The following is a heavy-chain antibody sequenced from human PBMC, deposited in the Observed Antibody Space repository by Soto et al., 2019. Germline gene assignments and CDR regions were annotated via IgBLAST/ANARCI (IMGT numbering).Heavy chain of an antibody. CDR3: ARVGTGATFEI. J-gene: IGHJ3*02. V-gene: IGHV1-2*04. CDR1: GYTFTGFY. Sequence: QVQLVQSGAEVKKPGASVKVSCKASGYTFTGFYMHWVRQAPGQGLEWMGCINPNSRDTNYAQNFRDWVTMTSDTCISTAYMVLSRLKAVESAVYYCARVGTGATFEIWGQGTMVTVSS. CDR2: INPNSRDT. D-gene: IGHD5-12*01.